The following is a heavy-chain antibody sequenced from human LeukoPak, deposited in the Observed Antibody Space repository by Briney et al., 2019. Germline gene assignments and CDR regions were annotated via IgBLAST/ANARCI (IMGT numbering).Heavy chain of an antibody. CDR3: ASVDLDFWSGHDMDV. V-gene: IGHV3-21*01. D-gene: IGHD3-3*01. J-gene: IGHJ6*03. CDR1: GFTFSGHS. CDR2: ITSTATHT. Sequence: PGGSLRLSCATSGFTFSGHSMSWVRQAPGKGLEWVSSITSTATHTYYADSVKGRFTISRDNAKNTLYLQMNSLRAEDTAVYYCASVDLDFWSGHDMDVWGKGTTVTVSS.